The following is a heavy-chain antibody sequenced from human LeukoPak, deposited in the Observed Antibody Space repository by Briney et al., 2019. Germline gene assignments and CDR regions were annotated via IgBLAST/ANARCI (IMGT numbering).Heavy chain of an antibody. Sequence: PSETLSLTCTVSGGSISTYFWSWIRQPPGKGLEWIGYIYYSGSTDYNPSLKSRVTISVDTSKNQFFLKMSSVTAADTAVYYCGRRSTSWYGTVFDIWGQGTMVTVSS. CDR3: GRRSTSWYGTVFDI. CDR2: IYYSGST. D-gene: IGHD6-13*01. J-gene: IGHJ3*02. CDR1: GGSISTYF. V-gene: IGHV4-59*12.